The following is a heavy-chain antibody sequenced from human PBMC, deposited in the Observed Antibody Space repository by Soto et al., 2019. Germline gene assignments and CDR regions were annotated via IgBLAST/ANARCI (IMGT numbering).Heavy chain of an antibody. D-gene: IGHD3-10*01. CDR1: GFTFDDYA. CDR3: AKVGGLGSYYGWGMDV. V-gene: IGHV3-9*01. Sequence: DVQLVESGGGLVQPGRSLRLSCVTSGFTFDDYAMHWVRQAPGKGLEWVSGVSWNSDTIGYADSVKGRFSISRDSAKKSLYLQMNSLRPEDTALYCCAKVGGLGSYYGWGMDVWGQGTTVTVSS. CDR2: VSWNSDTI. J-gene: IGHJ6*02.